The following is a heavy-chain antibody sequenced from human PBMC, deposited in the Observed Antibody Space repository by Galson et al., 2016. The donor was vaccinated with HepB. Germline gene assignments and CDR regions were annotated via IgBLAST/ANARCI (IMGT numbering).Heavy chain of an antibody. D-gene: IGHD5-18*01. J-gene: IGHJ6*02. CDR1: GGTFNNYA. CDR2: IIPIFGTT. Sequence: SVKVSCKASGGTFNNYAISWVRQAPGQGLEWIGSIIPIFGTTTYAQKFQARVTITADESTSTAYMEVSGLRSEETAVFYCARAQDPAKVSATWGQFYYFVLHVWGQGTSVTVSS. CDR3: ARAQDPAKVSATWGQFYYFVLHV. V-gene: IGHV1-69*13.